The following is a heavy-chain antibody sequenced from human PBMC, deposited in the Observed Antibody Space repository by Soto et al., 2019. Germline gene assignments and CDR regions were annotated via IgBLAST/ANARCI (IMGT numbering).Heavy chain of an antibody. J-gene: IGHJ6*02. V-gene: IGHV6-1*01. CDR2: TYYRSKWKN. Sequence: PSQTHSLTCATSGDSVSSNSAAWNWVRQSPSRGLEWLGRTYYRSKWKNDYAVSVRGRITVNPDTSKNQFSLQLNSVTPEDTALYFCSRQSRGCMDGWGAGPTLSV. CDR3: SRQSRGCMDG. CDR1: GDSVSSNSAA.